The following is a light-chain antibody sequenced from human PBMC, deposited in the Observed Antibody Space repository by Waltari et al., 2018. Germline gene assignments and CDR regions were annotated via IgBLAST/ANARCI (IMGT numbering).Light chain of an antibody. CDR3: QQSYSSPLT. J-gene: IGKJ1*01. CDR2: SAS. Sequence: DIQMTQSPSSLSASVGDRVAITCRASQTVNIFLNWYQQTPGNAPKLLIYSASSLQSGVPSRFSGSGFGTNFTLTISSLQPEDFTTYYCQQSYSSPLTFGQWTKVEIK. CDR1: QTVNIF. V-gene: IGKV1-39*01.